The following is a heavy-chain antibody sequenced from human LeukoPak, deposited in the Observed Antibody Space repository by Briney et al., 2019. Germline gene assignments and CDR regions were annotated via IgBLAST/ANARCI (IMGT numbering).Heavy chain of an antibody. CDR1: GGSFSGYY. CDR3: ARFLGGWGYYDSSGYYGPDY. CDR2: INHSGST. Sequence: SENLSLTCAVYGGSFSGYYWSWIRQPPGKGLEWIGEINHSGSTNYNPSLKSRVTISVDTSKNQFSLKLSSVTAADTAVYYCARFLGGWGYYDSSGYYGPDYWGQGTLVTVSS. J-gene: IGHJ4*02. D-gene: IGHD3-22*01. V-gene: IGHV4-34*01.